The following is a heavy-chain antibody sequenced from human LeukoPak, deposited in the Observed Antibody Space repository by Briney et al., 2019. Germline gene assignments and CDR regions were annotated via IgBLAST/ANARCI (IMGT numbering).Heavy chain of an antibody. Sequence: GGSLRLSCAASGFTFSNYWMSWVRQAPGKGLEWVANINQGGSDKYYVDSVKGRFTISRDNANNLLYLQMNSLRGEDTAVYYCTRDRSRAEDDWGQGTLVTVSS. CDR2: INQGGSDK. V-gene: IGHV3-7*01. CDR1: GFTFSNYW. J-gene: IGHJ4*02. CDR3: TRDRSRAEDD. D-gene: IGHD1-14*01.